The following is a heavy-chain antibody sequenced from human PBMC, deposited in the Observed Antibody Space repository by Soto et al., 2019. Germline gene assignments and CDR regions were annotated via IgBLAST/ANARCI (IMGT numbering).Heavy chain of an antibody. D-gene: IGHD6-13*01. V-gene: IGHV1-69*01. Sequence: QVQLVQSGAEVKKPGSSVKVSCKVSGGTFSTYVLNWVRQAPGQGLEWMGGIIPIFGTANYAQEFQGRVTITADESTDTAYMELSSLKSEDTAVYYCARGIAVAGTSDYWGQGTLVTVSS. CDR1: GGTFSTYV. CDR3: ARGIAVAGTSDY. CDR2: IIPIFGTA. J-gene: IGHJ4*02.